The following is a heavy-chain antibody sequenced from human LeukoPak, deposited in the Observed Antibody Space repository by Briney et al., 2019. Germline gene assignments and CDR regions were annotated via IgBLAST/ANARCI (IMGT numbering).Heavy chain of an antibody. V-gene: IGHV3-43*01. J-gene: IGHJ3*01. CDR2: ITWDGSSI. D-gene: IGHD2-2*01. Sequence: GGSLRLSCAASGFTFDDYTMHWVRQAPGKGLEWLSIITWDGSSIYYADSVKGRFTISRGNSKNSLYLQMNSLRTEDTALYYCTKELYVWGQGTMVTVSS. CDR1: GFTFDDYT. CDR3: TKELYV.